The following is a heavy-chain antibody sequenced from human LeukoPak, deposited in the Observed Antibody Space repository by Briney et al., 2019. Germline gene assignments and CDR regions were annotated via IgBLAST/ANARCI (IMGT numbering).Heavy chain of an antibody. V-gene: IGHV3-48*03. D-gene: IGHD2-15*01. J-gene: IGHJ6*03. CDR1: GFTFSSYE. CDR2: ISTSGSTK. CDR3: ARVLRYCSGGNCYSGGLGYMDV. Sequence: GGSLRLSCAASGFTFSSYEMNWVRQAPGKGLEWVPYISTSGSTKYYADSVKGRFTISRDNAKNSLFLQMNSLRAEDTAVYYCARVLRYCSGGNCYSGGLGYMDVWGKGTTVTISS.